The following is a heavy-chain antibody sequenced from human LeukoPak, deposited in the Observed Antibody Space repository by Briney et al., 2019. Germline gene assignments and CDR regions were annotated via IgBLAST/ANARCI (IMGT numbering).Heavy chain of an antibody. V-gene: IGHV7-4-1*02. CDR2: INTNTGNP. Sequence: ASVKVSCKASGYTFTSYAMNWVRQAPGQGLEWMGWINTNTGNPTYAQGFTGRFVFSLDTSVSTAYLQISSLKAEDTAVYYCARGRSHRITMIVVVDYWGQGTLVTVSS. D-gene: IGHD3-22*01. CDR3: ARGRSHRITMIVVVDY. CDR1: GYTFTSYA. J-gene: IGHJ4*02.